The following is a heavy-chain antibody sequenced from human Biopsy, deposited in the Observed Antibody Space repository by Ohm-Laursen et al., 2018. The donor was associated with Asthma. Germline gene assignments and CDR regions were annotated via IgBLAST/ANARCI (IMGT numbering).Heavy chain of an antibody. CDR3: AKERYYDFWSGYPI. D-gene: IGHD3-3*01. Sequence: SLRLSCTASGFSFNSCGMHWVRQAPGKRLEWVAVMSFDGRQTYYADSVKGRFTISRDNSKNTLYLQMNSLRAEDTAVYYCAKERYYDFWSGYPIWGQGTMVTVSS. V-gene: IGHV3-30*18. CDR2: MSFDGRQT. CDR1: GFSFNSCG. J-gene: IGHJ3*02.